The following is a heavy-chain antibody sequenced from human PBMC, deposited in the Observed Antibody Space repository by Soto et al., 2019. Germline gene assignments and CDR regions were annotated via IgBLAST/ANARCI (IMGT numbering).Heavy chain of an antibody. CDR1: GYTLTELS. Sequence: ASVKVSCKVSGYTLTELSMHWVRQAPGKGLEWMGGFDPEDGETIYAQKFQGRVTMTEDTFTDTAYMELGSLRSEDTAVYYCATGGLNGYGDYLPYFQHWGQGTLVTVSS. CDR3: ATGGLNGYGDYLPYFQH. CDR2: FDPEDGET. D-gene: IGHD4-17*01. J-gene: IGHJ1*01. V-gene: IGHV1-24*01.